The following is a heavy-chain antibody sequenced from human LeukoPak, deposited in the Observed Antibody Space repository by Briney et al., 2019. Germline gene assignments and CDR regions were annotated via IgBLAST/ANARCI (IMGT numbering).Heavy chain of an antibody. V-gene: IGHV3-23*01. J-gene: IGHJ1*01. CDR1: GFTFSNYA. Sequence: GGSLRLSCAASGFTFSNYAMSWVRQAPGKGLEWVSAISGSGGSTYYADSVKGRFTISRDNSKNTLYLQMNSLRAEDTAVYYCAKDLSRDYYDNSGYFFQHWGQGTLVTVSS. CDR2: ISGSGGST. CDR3: AKDLSRDYYDNSGYFFQH. D-gene: IGHD3-22*01.